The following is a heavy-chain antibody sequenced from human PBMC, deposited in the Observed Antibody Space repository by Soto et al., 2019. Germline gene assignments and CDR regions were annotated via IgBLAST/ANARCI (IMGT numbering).Heavy chain of an antibody. V-gene: IGHV3-21*01. CDR1: GFTFSSYS. Sequence: GGSLRLSCAASGFTFSSYSMNWVRQAPGKGLEWVSSISSSSSYIYYADSVKGRFTISRDNAKNSLYLQMNSLRAEDTAVYYCARALGDIVVVPAAIGWFDPWGQGTLVTVSS. J-gene: IGHJ5*02. D-gene: IGHD2-2*01. CDR2: ISSSSSYI. CDR3: ARALGDIVVVPAAIGWFDP.